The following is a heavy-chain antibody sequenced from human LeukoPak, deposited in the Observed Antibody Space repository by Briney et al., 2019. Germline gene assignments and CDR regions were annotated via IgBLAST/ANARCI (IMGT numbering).Heavy chain of an antibody. D-gene: IGHD3-22*01. J-gene: IGHJ3*02. CDR3: ARDPRKYYDSSGYHIDAFDI. CDR2: IIPIFGTA. Sequence: SVKVSCKASGGTFSSYAISWVRQAPGQGLEWMGGIIPIFGTANYAQKFQGRVTITADESTSTAYMELSSLRSEDTAVYYCARDPRKYYDSSGYHIDAFDIWGQGTIVTVSS. V-gene: IGHV1-69*13. CDR1: GGTFSSYA.